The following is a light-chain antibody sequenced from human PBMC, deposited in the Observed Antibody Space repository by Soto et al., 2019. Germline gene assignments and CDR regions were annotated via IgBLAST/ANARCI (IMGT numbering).Light chain of an antibody. J-gene: IGKJ2*01. CDR1: QSVSSSY. Sequence: EIVLTQSPGTLSLSPGERAPLSCRASQSVSSSYLAWYQQKPGQAPRLLIYDASSRATGIPDRFSGSGSGTDFTLTISRLEPEDFSVYFCQQYGSSPYTFGQGTKLEIK. CDR2: DAS. V-gene: IGKV3-20*01. CDR3: QQYGSSPYT.